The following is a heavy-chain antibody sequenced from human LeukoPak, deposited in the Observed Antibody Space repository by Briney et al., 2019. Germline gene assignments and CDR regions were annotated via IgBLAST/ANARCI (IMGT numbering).Heavy chain of an antibody. CDR2: MNPNSGNT. CDR3: ARGGYYDILTGYSTTDY. J-gene: IGHJ4*02. CDR1: GYTFTSYD. Sequence: GASVKVSCKASGYTFTSYDINWVRQATGQGLEWMGWMNPNSGNTGYAQKFQGRVTMTRNTSISTAYMELSSLRSEDTAVYYCARGGYYDILTGYSTTDYWGQGTLVTVSS. D-gene: IGHD3-9*01. V-gene: IGHV1-8*01.